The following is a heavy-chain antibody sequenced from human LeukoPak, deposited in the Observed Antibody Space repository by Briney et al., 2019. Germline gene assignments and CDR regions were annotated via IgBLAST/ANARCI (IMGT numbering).Heavy chain of an antibody. CDR3: ARLPYGSGSYLY. CDR1: GYSISSGYY. V-gene: IGHV4-38-2*01. J-gene: IGHJ4*02. Sequence: SETLSLTCAVSGYSISSGYYWGWIRQPPGKGLEWIGSIYHSGSTDYNPSLKSRVTISVDTSKNQFSLKLSSVTAADTAVYYCARLPYGSGSYLYWGQGTLVTVSS. D-gene: IGHD3-10*01. CDR2: IYHSGST.